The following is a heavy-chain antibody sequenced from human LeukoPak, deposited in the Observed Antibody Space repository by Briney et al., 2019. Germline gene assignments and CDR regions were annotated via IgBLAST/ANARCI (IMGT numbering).Heavy chain of an antibody. CDR1: GFTFSSYS. J-gene: IGHJ4*02. D-gene: IGHD6-6*01. Sequence: GESLRLSCGASGFTFSSYSMNWVRQAPGKGLEWVSSISSSSSYIYYADSVKGRFTISRDNAKNSLYLQMNSLRAEDTAVYYCARDVFSSSSNRWGQGTLVTVSS. CDR2: ISSSSSYI. V-gene: IGHV3-21*01. CDR3: ARDVFSSSSNR.